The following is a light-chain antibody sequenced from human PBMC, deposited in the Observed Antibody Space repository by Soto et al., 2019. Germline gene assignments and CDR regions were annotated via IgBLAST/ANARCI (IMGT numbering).Light chain of an antibody. CDR2: AAS. Sequence: DIQMTQSPSSLSASVGDRVTITCRASQSISSYLNWYQQKPGKAPKLLIYAASSLQSGVPSRFSGSGSGTDFTLTISSLLPEDFATYYCQQSYSTLWTFGQGTMVEIK. CDR3: QQSYSTLWT. V-gene: IGKV1-39*01. J-gene: IGKJ1*01. CDR1: QSISSY.